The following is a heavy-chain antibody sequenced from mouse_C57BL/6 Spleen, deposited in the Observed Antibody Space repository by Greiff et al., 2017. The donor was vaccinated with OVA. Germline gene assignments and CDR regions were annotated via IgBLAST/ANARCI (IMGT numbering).Heavy chain of an antibody. V-gene: IGHV1-82*01. CDR1: GYAFSSSW. Sequence: QVQLQQSGPELVKPGASVKISCKASGYAFSSSWMNWVKQRPGKGLEWIGRIYPGDGDTNYNGKFKGKATLTADKSSSTAYMQLSSLTSEDSAVYFCARWGTAQVPYYLDYWGQGTTLTVSS. CDR3: ARWGTAQVPYYLDY. J-gene: IGHJ2*01. CDR2: IYPGDGDT. D-gene: IGHD3-2*02.